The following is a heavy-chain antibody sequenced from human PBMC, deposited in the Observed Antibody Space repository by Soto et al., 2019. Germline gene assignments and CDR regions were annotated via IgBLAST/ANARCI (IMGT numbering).Heavy chain of an antibody. Sequence: QVQLVQSGPEVMKPGASVKVSCKTSGYNFVNHGISWVRQAPGRGLEWLGWISGHNGATKYGKRLQGRVTMTRDTSTTTAYMGLRSLRSDDTAVYYCARDLYPLAYYLDYWGQGTLVTVSS. J-gene: IGHJ4*02. CDR2: ISGHNGAT. CDR3: ARDLYPLAYYLDY. CDR1: GYNFVNHG. V-gene: IGHV1-18*04.